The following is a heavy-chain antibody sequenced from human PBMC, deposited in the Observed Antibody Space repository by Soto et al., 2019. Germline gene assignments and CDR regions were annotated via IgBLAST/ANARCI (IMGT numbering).Heavy chain of an antibody. V-gene: IGHV3-23*01. CDR1: GFTFSSYA. CDR2: ISGSGGST. D-gene: IGHD3-10*01. J-gene: IGHJ4*02. CDR3: AKEDDGSGSYFRNALDY. Sequence: SGGSLRLSCAASGFTFSSYAMSWVRQAPGKGLEWVSAISGSGGSTYCADSVKGRFTISRDNSKNTLFLQMNSLRAEDTAVYYCAKEDDGSGSYFRNALDYWGQGTLVTVSS.